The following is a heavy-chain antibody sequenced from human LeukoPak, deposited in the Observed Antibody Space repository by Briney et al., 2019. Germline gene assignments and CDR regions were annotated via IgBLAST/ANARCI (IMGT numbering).Heavy chain of an antibody. J-gene: IGHJ6*02. CDR2: ISYDKSNK. V-gene: IGHV3-30*03. CDR1: GFTFSSPA. D-gene: IGHD3-3*01. Sequence: GRSLRLSCAASGFTFSSPAMHWVRQAPGKGLEWVAVISYDKSNKYYADSVKGRFTISRDNSKNTLYLQMNSLRAEDTAVYYCARGTNTKPFWSGYWVDVWGQGTTVTVSS. CDR3: ARGTNTKPFWSGYWVDV.